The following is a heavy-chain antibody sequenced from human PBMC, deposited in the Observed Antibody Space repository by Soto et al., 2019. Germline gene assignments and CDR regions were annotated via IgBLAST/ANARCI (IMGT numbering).Heavy chain of an antibody. CDR1: GGSISSSTYY. CDR3: ARRQSFPFYLSFLLGMEV. Sequence: QLQLQESGPGLVKPSETLSLTCTVSGGSISSSTYYWGWIRQPPGKEVEWIGSIYYSGSTYYNPSLKSRVTISVDTSKNQFSLELSSLTAADTAVDYCARRQSFPFYLSFLLGMEVWGQGTTVTVPS. D-gene: IGHD3-22*01. CDR2: IYYSGST. V-gene: IGHV4-39*01. J-gene: IGHJ6*02.